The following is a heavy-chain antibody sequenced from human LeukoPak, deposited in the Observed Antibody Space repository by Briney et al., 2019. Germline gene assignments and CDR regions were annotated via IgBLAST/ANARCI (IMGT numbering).Heavy chain of an antibody. D-gene: IGHD6-13*01. CDR3: ARGFGSTWLEY. CDR2: IYPGDSDT. CDR1: GYSFTSYW. J-gene: IGHJ1*01. Sequence: GESLQISFKGSGYSFTSYWIGWVRQMPGKGLEWMGIIYPGDSDTRYSPSFQGQVTISADKSLTTAYLQWSSLKASDTAMYYCARGFGSTWLEYWGHGNLVPVSS. V-gene: IGHV5-51*01.